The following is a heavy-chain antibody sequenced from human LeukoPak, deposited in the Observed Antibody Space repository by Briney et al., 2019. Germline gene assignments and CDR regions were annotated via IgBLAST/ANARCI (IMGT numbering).Heavy chain of an antibody. Sequence: GGSLRLSCAASGFTVSSNYMSWVRQAPGKGLVWVSRISVDGSSTTYADSVKGRFTISRDNSKNTLYLQMNSLRAEDTAVYYCAKSFDYWGQGTLVTVSS. CDR2: ISVDGSST. CDR3: AKSFDY. J-gene: IGHJ4*02. V-gene: IGHV3-53*05. CDR1: GFTVSSNY.